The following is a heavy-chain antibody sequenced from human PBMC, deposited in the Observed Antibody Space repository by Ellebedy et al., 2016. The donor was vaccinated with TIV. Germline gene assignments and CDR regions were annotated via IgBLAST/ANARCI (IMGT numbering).Heavy chain of an antibody. CDR1: GFTFDDYA. D-gene: IGHD1-26*01. J-gene: IGHJ3*02. Sequence: PGGSLRLSCEASGFTFDDYAMHWVRQAPGKGLEWVSGISWNSGVIEYADSVKGRFTISRDNAKNSVFLQMNSLRVEDMALYYCAIAVERGALDIWGQGTVATVSP. CDR3: AIAVERGALDI. CDR2: ISWNSGVI. V-gene: IGHV3-9*03.